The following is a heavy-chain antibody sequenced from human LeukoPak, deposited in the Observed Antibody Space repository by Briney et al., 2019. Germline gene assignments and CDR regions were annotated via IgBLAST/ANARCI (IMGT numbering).Heavy chain of an antibody. CDR1: GGSISSISYY. CDR3: ASTRVGGVYAFDI. D-gene: IGHD2-8*02. Sequence: SETLSLTCTVSGGSISSISYYWGWLRQPPGKGLQWIGHIYYSGTDFYNPSLKSRVTISVDTSKNQFSLKLSSVTAADTAVYYCASTRVGGVYAFDIWGQGTMVTVSS. V-gene: IGHV4-39*07. J-gene: IGHJ3*02. CDR2: IYYSGTD.